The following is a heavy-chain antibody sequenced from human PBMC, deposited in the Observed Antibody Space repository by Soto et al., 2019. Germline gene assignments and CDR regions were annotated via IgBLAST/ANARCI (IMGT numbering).Heavy chain of an antibody. CDR1: GFTFNNAW. J-gene: IGHJ4*02. V-gene: IGHV3-15*01. D-gene: IGHD2-21*02. Sequence: EVQLVESGGGLVKPGGSLRLSCAASGFTFNNAWMSWVRQAPGKGLEWVGRIKSKTDGGTSDYAAPVKGRFTISREDSESTLYLQMNRLKSEDLAVYYCTTVVATYEGAVEYWGQGALVTVSS. CDR3: TTVVATYEGAVEY. CDR2: IKSKTDGGTS.